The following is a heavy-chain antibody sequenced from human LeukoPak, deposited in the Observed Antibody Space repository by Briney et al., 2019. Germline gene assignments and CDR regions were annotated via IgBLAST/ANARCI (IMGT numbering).Heavy chain of an antibody. D-gene: IGHD4-17*01. CDR1: GFTFSNYG. Sequence: GGSLRLSCVASGFTFSNYGMHWVRQAPGKGLEWVAFIQYDGTNKYYADSVKGRFTVSRDNSKNTFYLQMNSLRAEDTAVYYCARAPFYGDYGGWFDPWGQGTLVTVSS. CDR3: ARAPFYGDYGGWFDP. CDR2: IQYDGTNK. V-gene: IGHV3-30*02. J-gene: IGHJ5*02.